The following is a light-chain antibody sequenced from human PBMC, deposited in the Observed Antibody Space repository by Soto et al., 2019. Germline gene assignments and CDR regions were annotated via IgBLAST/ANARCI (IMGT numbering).Light chain of an antibody. V-gene: IGKV3-20*01. CDR3: QQYGSSVWT. CDR2: GAS. CDR1: QSVSNNY. Sequence: EIVLTQSPGTLSLSPGERATLACRASQSVSNNYLAWYQQKPGQAPRLIIYGASSRATGIPNRFSGSGSGTDFTLTIGRLEPEDFAVYYCQQYGSSVWTFGQGTKVDIK. J-gene: IGKJ1*01.